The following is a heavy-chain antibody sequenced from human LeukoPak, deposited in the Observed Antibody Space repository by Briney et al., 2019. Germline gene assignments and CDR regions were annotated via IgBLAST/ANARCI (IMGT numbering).Heavy chain of an antibody. CDR2: INPSGGTT. D-gene: IGHD6-13*01. CDR1: GYTFTSYY. CDR3: ARVLRGIAAAGDY. J-gene: IGHJ4*02. V-gene: IGHV1-46*03. Sequence: ASVKVSCKASGYTFTSYYMHWVRQAPGQGLEWMGIINPSGGTTNYAQKFQGRVTMTGDTSTSTVSMELSSLRSEDTAVYYCARVLRGIAAAGDYWGQGTLVTVSS.